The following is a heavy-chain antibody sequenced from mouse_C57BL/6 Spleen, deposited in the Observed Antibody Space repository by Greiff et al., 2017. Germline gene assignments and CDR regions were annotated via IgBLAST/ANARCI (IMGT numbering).Heavy chain of an antibody. J-gene: IGHJ3*01. V-gene: IGHV1-42*01. CDR2: INPSTGGT. CDR1: GYSFTGYY. D-gene: IGHD2-5*01. Sequence: VQLQQSGPELVKPGASVKISCKASGYSFTGYYMNWVKQSPEKSLEWIGEINPSTGGTTYNQKFKAKATLTVDKSSSTAYMQLKSLTSEDSAVYYCARRSNYEGVAWFADWGQGTLVTVSA. CDR3: ARRSNYEGVAWFAD.